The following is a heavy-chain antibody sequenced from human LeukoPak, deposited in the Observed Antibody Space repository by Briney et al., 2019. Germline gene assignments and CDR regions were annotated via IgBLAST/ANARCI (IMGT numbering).Heavy chain of an antibody. Sequence: GGSLRLSCAASGFTLKNYWMSRVRQAPGKGLEWVANIKQDGSEKNYVDSVKGRFTISRDNAKNSLYLQVSSLRAEDTAVYYCARDTYNYDTSGYGLGYWGQGTLVTVSS. J-gene: IGHJ4*02. D-gene: IGHD3-22*01. V-gene: IGHV3-7*01. CDR2: IKQDGSEK. CDR3: ARDTYNYDTSGYGLGY. CDR1: GFTLKNYW.